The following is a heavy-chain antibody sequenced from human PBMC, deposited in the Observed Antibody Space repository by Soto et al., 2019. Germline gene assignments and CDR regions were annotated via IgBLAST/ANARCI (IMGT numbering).Heavy chain of an antibody. Sequence: LCLTCTVSGCSISSGCYYWSWIRPHPGKGLEWIGYIYYSGSTYYNPSLKSRVTISVDTSKNQFSLKLSSVTAADTAAYYCAYYYNSSGDAFDIWGQGTMVTVSS. J-gene: IGHJ3*02. V-gene: IGHV4-31*03. CDR2: IYYSGST. CDR1: GCSISSGCYY. CDR3: AYYYNSSGDAFDI. D-gene: IGHD3-22*01.